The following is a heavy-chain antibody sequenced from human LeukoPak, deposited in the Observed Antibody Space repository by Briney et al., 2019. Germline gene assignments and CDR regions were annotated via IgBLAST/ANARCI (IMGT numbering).Heavy chain of an antibody. D-gene: IGHD3-9*01. Sequence: PGGSLRLSCAASGFTFSSYAMSWVRQAPGKGLEWVSAISGSGGSTYYADSVKGRFTISRDNAKNSLYLQMNSLRAEDTAVYYRARDRLVRSPYYFDYWGQGTLVTVSS. J-gene: IGHJ4*02. V-gene: IGHV3-23*01. CDR3: ARDRLVRSPYYFDY. CDR1: GFTFSSYA. CDR2: ISGSGGST.